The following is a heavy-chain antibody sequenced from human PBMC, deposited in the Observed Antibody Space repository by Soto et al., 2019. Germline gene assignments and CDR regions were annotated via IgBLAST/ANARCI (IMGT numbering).Heavy chain of an antibody. D-gene: IGHD6-19*01. CDR1: GFTIRNYA. V-gene: IGHV3-23*01. J-gene: IGHJ4*02. Sequence: EVQLLESGGGLVQPGGSLRLSCAASGFTIRNYAMGWVRQAPGKGLEWVSSLSGSGDNTYYADSVKGRVTISRDNSRDTSKNTLYLQVNSLRAEDTAVYYCTRSRVWYTFDYWGQGTLVTVSS. CDR2: LSGSGDNT. CDR3: TRSRVWYTFDY.